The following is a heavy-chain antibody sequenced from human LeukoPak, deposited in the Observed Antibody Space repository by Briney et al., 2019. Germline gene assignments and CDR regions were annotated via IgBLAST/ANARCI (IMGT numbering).Heavy chain of an antibody. Sequence: WASGKVSCKASGYTFTGYYIHWVRQAPGQALEWMGWINPNSGGTNYAQKFQGRVTMTRDTSISTAYMELSRLRSDDTAVYYCARKFAMDWLLNFDYWGQGTLVTVSS. D-gene: IGHD3/OR15-3a*01. J-gene: IGHJ4*02. CDR3: ARKFAMDWLLNFDY. CDR1: GYTFTGYY. CDR2: INPNSGGT. V-gene: IGHV1-2*02.